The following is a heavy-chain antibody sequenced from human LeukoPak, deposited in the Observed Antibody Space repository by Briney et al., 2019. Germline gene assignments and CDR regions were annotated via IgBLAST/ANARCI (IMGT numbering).Heavy chain of an antibody. Sequence: GGSLRLSCAASGFTFTTYWMHWVRQAPGKGLVWVSHINSDGSITSYADSVKGRFTISRDNAKNTLYLQMNRLRAEATAVYYCARDAVDTANAVWGQGTTVTVSS. CDR3: ARDAVDTANAV. CDR1: GFTFTTYW. V-gene: IGHV3-74*01. J-gene: IGHJ6*02. CDR2: INSDGSIT. D-gene: IGHD5-18*01.